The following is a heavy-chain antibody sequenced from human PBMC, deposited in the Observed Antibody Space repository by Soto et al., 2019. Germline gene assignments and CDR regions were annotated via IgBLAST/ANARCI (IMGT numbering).Heavy chain of an antibody. CDR1: GFTFSSYA. Sequence: GGSLRLSCAASGFTFSSYAMSWVRQAPGKGLEWVSAISGSGGSTYYADSVKGRFTISRDNSKNTLYLQMNSLRAEDTAVYHCAKQGGDRFYYYYYMDVRAKRTTVTVSS. CDR2: ISGSGGST. V-gene: IGHV3-23*01. D-gene: IGHD2-21*01. CDR3: AKQGGDRFYYYYYMDV. J-gene: IGHJ6*03.